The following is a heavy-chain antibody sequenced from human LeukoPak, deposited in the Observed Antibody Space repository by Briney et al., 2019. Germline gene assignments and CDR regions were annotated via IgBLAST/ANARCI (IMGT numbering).Heavy chain of an antibody. D-gene: IGHD2-2*01. CDR3: ARDCSSSRSPYYGMDV. CDR1: GFTVSSNY. CDR2: IHSGGTT. V-gene: IGHV3-53*01. Sequence: GGSLRLSCAASGFTVSSNYMSWVRQAPGKGLEWVSIIHSGGTTNYVDSVKGRFTISRDNSRNTLYLQMNSLRAEDTAVYYCARDCSSSRSPYYGMDVWGQGTTVTVSS. J-gene: IGHJ6*02.